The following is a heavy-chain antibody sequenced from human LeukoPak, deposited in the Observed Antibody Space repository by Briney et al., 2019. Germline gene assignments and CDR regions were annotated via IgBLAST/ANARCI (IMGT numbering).Heavy chain of an antibody. CDR1: GYTFTAYY. D-gene: IGHD3-22*01. CDR3: ARLAYYYDSSGYYPIYYFDY. J-gene: IGHJ4*02. V-gene: IGHV1-2*02. Sequence: ASVKVSCKASGYTFTAYYMYWVRQAPGQGLEWMGWINPNRGGTKFAQKFQGRVTVTRDTSFSTAYMELSSLRSEDTAVYYCARLAYYYDSSGYYPIYYFDYWGQGTLVTVSS. CDR2: INPNRGGT.